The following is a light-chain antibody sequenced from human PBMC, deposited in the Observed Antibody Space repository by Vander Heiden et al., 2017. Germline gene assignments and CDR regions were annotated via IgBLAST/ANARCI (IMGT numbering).Light chain of an antibody. Sequence: SYELPQPPSVSVSPGQTASITCSGDKLGDKYACWYQQKPGQSPVLVIYQDSKRPSGIPERFSGSNSGNTATLTISGTQAMDEADYYCQAWDSSTVWVFGGGTKLTVL. J-gene: IGLJ3*02. CDR2: QDS. CDR3: QAWDSSTVWV. V-gene: IGLV3-1*01. CDR1: KLGDKY.